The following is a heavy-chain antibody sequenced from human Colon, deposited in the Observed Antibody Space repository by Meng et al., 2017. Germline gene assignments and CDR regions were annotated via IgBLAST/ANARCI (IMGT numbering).Heavy chain of an antibody. CDR1: GASSSVPY. CDR3: ARRAVGARGWIDP. Sequence: QRQAPDPGLVHPPGARPLTCTVAGASSSVPYWNWIPQPPGKGLEWIGCVCDSGNTNYDPSLKSRATMSLDTSKNQFSLRLSSVTAEDTAVYYCARRAVGARGWIDPWGQGTLVTVSS. CDR2: VCDSGNT. J-gene: IGHJ5*02. V-gene: IGHV4-59*11. D-gene: IGHD4/OR15-4a*01.